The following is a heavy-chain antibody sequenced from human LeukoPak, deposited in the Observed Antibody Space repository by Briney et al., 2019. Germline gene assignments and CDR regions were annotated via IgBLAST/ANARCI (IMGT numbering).Heavy chain of an antibody. CDR1: GFTVSSNY. V-gene: IGHV3-66*01. CDR3: ARVVYSYGGMRIDGYNLDLGYFDY. Sequence: PGGSLRLSCAASGFTVSSNYMSWVRQAPGKGLEWVSVIYSGGSTYYADSVKGRFTISRDNSKNTLYLQMNSLRAEDTAVYYCARVVYSYGGMRIDGYNLDLGYFDYWGQGTLVTVSS. D-gene: IGHD5-24*01. CDR2: IYSGGST. J-gene: IGHJ4*02.